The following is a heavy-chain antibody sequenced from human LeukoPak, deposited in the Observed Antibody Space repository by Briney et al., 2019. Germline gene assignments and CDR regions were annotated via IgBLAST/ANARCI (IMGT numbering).Heavy chain of an antibody. Sequence: ASVKVSCKASGYTFTGYYMHWVRQAPGQGLEWMGWINPNSGGTNYAQKFQGRVTMTRDTSISTAYMELSRLRSDDTAVYYCAREDYYGSGSEDWFDPWGQGTLVTVSS. D-gene: IGHD3-10*01. CDR1: GYTFTGYY. J-gene: IGHJ5*02. CDR2: INPNSGGT. V-gene: IGHV1-2*02. CDR3: AREDYYGSGSEDWFDP.